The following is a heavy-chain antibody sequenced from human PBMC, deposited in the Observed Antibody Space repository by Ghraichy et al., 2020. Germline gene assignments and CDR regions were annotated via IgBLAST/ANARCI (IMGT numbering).Heavy chain of an antibody. CDR3: ARNNGAASTRTTIWGHEARSYYGMDV. CDR2: INPRGGST. D-gene: IGHD1/OR15-1a*01. J-gene: IGHJ6*02. V-gene: IGHV1-46*01. Sequence: ASVKVSCKSFGYTFTEYYMHWVRQAPGQGLEWMGIINPRGGSTSYAQKFQGRATMTRDTSTSTVYMELSSLRSEDKAVYYCARNNGAASTRTTIWGHEARSYYGMDVWGQGTTVTVSS. CDR1: GYTFTEYY.